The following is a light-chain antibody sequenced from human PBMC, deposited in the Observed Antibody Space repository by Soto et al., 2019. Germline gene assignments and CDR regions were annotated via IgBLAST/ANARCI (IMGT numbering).Light chain of an antibody. CDR1: QDISSF. V-gene: IGKV1-9*01. Sequence: GDRVTITCRASQDISSFLAWYQQKPGKAPKLLIYAASTLQSGVPSRFSGSGSGTDFTLTISSLQPEDFATYYCQHYNSYSEAFGQGTKVDIK. J-gene: IGKJ1*01. CDR2: AAS. CDR3: QHYNSYSEA.